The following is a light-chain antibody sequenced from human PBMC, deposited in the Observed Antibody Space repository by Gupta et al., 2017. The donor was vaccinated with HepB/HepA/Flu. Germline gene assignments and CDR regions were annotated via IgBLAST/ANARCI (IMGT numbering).Light chain of an antibody. CDR1: QNIFYSPKNKNY. J-gene: IGKJ3*01. V-gene: IGKV4-1*01. CDR2: WAS. Sequence: IVMTQSPDSLTVSLGERATVNCKSSQNIFYSPKNKNYLAWYQQKPGQPPKLLIYWASTRASGVPDRFSGSGSGTDFTLTISSLQAEDVAVYFCQQYYITPLTFGPGTNVDLK. CDR3: QQYYITPLT.